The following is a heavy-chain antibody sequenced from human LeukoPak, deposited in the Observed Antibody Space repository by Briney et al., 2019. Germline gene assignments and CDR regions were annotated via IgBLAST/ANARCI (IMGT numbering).Heavy chain of an antibody. V-gene: IGHV1-69*13. J-gene: IGHJ3*02. CDR3: ARDIDGYNPRNPYDAFDI. D-gene: IGHD5-24*01. Sequence: EASVKVSCKASGGTFSSYAISWVRQAPGQGLEWMGGIIPIFGTANYAQKFQGRVTIIADESTSTAYMELSSLRPEDTAVYYCARDIDGYNPRNPYDAFDIWGQGTMVTVSS. CDR2: IIPIFGTA. CDR1: GGTFSSYA.